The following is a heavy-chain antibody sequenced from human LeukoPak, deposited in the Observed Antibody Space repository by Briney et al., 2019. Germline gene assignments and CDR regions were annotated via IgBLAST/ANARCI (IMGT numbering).Heavy chain of an antibody. Sequence: ASVKVSCKASGYTFTSYGISWVRQAPGQGLEWMGWISAYNGNTNYAQKLQGRVTMTTDTSTSTAYMELRSLRSDDTAVYYCARGAMDYYDSSGYFPLTWGQGTLVTVSS. J-gene: IGHJ4*02. CDR2: ISAYNGNT. D-gene: IGHD3-22*01. V-gene: IGHV1-18*01. CDR1: GYTFTSYG. CDR3: ARGAMDYYDSSGYFPLT.